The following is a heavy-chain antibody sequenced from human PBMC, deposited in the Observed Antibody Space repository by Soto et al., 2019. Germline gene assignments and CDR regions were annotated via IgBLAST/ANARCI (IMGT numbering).Heavy chain of an antibody. CDR1: GLSLTTDGVG. Sequence: QITLRESGPTVVRPRQPLSLTCSFSGLSLTTDGVGVAWIRHPPGKALEWLALLFWDDDRRYNPSLKTRLTITKDTSKNQVVLSMTNVDRADTGTCQCTHTRLWYFDHWGQGAVVTVSS. CDR2: LFWDDDR. V-gene: IGHV2-5*02. J-gene: IGHJ4*02. CDR3: THTRLWYFDH.